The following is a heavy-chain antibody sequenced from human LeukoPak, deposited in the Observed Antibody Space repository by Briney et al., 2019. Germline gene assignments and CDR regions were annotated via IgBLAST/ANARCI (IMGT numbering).Heavy chain of an antibody. CDR2: INHSGST. D-gene: IGHD3-22*01. CDR3: ARAHGSSGYWPLDLDY. Sequence: GSLRLSCAASGFTFSSYAMSWVRQPPGKGLEWIGEINHSGSTNYNPSLKSRVTISVDTSKNQFSLKLSSVTAADTAVYYCARAHGSSGYWPLDLDYWGQGTLVTVSS. J-gene: IGHJ4*02. CDR1: GFTFSSYA. V-gene: IGHV4-34*01.